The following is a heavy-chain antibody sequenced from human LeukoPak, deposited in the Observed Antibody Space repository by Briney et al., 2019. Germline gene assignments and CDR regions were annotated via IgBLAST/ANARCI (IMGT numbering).Heavy chain of an antibody. CDR3: AHRSYYDSSAID. J-gene: IGHJ4*02. D-gene: IGHD3-22*01. CDR2: IYWDDDK. Sequence: SGPTLVNPTQTLTLTCTISGFSLGTRGVGVGWIRQPPGKALEWLALIYWDDDKRYSPSLKSRLTITKDTSKNQVVLTMTNMDPVDTATYYCAHRSYYDSSAIDWGQGTLVTVSS. V-gene: IGHV2-5*02. CDR1: GFSLGTRGVG.